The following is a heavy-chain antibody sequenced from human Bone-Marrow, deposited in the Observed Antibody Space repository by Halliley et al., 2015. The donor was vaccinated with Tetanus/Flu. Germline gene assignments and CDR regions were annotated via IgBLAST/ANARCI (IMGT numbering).Heavy chain of an antibody. CDR3: AKDIAAVWMYFFDL. J-gene: IGHJ4*02. V-gene: IGHV3-43*02. CDR2: ISGDGATT. D-gene: IGHD6-13*01. Sequence: SLISGDGATTKYADSVKGRFTISRDNSKNSLYLQMNRLRTEDSAMYFCAKDIAAVWMYFFDLWGQGTLVTVSS.